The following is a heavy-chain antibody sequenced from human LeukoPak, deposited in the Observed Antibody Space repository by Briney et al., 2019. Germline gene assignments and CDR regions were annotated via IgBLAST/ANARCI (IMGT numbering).Heavy chain of an antibody. CDR3: ARDPAFCTSGSCYHFDY. CDR1: GGSISSYY. Sequence: SETLSLTCTVSGGSISSYYWSWIRQPPGKGLEWIGYIYYSGSTNYNPSLKSRVTISVDTSKKQFSLKLSSVTAADTAVYYCARDPAFCTSGSCYHFDYWGQGTPVTVSS. D-gene: IGHD2-15*01. V-gene: IGHV4-59*12. J-gene: IGHJ4*02. CDR2: IYYSGST.